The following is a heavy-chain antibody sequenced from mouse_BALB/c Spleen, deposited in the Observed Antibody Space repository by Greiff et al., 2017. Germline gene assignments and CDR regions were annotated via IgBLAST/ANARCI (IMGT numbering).Heavy chain of an antibody. CDR2: IDPYNGGT. J-gene: IGHJ3*01. Sequence: EVQLQQSGPELVKPGASVKVSCKASGYAFTSYNMYWVKQSHGKSLEWIGYIDPYNGGTSYNQKFKGKATLTVDKSSSTAYMHLNSLTSEDSAVYYCASRGGYYDYSAWFAYWGQGTLVTVSA. CDR3: ASRGGYYDYSAWFAY. CDR1: GYAFTSYN. V-gene: IGHV1S135*01. D-gene: IGHD2-4*01.